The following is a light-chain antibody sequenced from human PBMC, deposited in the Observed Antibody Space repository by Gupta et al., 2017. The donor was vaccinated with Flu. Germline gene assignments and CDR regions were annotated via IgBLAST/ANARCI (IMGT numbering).Light chain of an antibody. CDR1: GSVSGN. V-gene: IGKV3-15*01. Sequence: ENVLTQSPATLSVSRGETATLSCGASGSVSGNLAWYQQEFGQTPRLLIYGVSTRVTGLPTRFSGSGSGTQFTLTITSLQSEDSAVYYCQQYNNWPLTFGGGTRVEI. CDR2: GVS. J-gene: IGKJ4*01. CDR3: QQYNNWPLT.